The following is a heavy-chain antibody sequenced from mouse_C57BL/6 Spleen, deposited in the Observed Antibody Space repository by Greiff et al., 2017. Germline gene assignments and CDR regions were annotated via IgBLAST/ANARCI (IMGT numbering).Heavy chain of an antibody. J-gene: IGHJ3*01. CDR3: ASDRMAY. Sequence: VMLVESGPGLVAPSQSLSITCTVSGFSLTSYGVDWVRQSPGKGLEWLGVIWGVGSTNYNSALKSRLSISKDNSKSQVFLKMNSLQTVYTAMYYCASDRMAYWGQGTLVTVSA. V-gene: IGHV2-6*01. CDR1: GFSLTSYG. D-gene: IGHD2-10*02. CDR2: IWGVGST.